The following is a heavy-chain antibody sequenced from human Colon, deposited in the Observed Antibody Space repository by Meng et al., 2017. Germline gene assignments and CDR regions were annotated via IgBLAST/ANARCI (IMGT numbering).Heavy chain of an antibody. Sequence: QVPMPESGPGLVKPSQTRSLTCTVSGGSINSGGNYWSWIRQHPGKGLEWMGYIYKTGDNYYNPSLKSQVTISIDTSKNQFSLNLTSVTAADTAVYYCARARGGIVAEFFDYWGQGILVTVSS. CDR2: IYKTGDN. J-gene: IGHJ4*02. V-gene: IGHV4-31*01. D-gene: IGHD1-26*01. CDR1: GGSINSGGNY. CDR3: ARARGGIVAEFFDY.